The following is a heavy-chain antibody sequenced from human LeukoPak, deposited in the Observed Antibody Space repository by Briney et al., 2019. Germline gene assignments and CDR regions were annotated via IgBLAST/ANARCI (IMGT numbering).Heavy chain of an antibody. V-gene: IGHV1-69*01. J-gene: IGHJ5*02. CDR3: ARDGPGEWLLLT. Sequence: SVNVSCKASGGTFSSYAISWVRQAPGQGLEWMGGIIPIFGTANYAQKFQGRVTITADESTSTAYMELSSLRSEDTAVYYCARDGPGEWLLLTWGQGTLVTVSS. D-gene: IGHD3-22*01. CDR1: GGTFSSYA. CDR2: IIPIFGTA.